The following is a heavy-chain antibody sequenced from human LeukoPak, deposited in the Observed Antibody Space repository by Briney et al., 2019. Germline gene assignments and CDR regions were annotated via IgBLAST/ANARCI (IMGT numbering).Heavy chain of an antibody. CDR3: AKDSRTTYDSSWLYYFDS. J-gene: IGHJ4*02. Sequence: GGSLRLSCAASGFTFSSYSMNWVRQAPGKGLEWVSSISSSSSHIYYADSVKGRFTISRDNSKNTLYLQMNRLRAEDTAVYYCAKDSRTTYDSSWLYYFDSWGQGTLVTVSS. CDR1: GFTFSSYS. CDR2: ISSSSSHI. V-gene: IGHV3-21*04. D-gene: IGHD6-13*01.